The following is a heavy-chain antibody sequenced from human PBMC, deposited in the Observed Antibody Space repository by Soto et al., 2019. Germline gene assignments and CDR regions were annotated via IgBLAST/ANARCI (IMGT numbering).Heavy chain of an antibody. CDR1: GGSLSGATYS. CDR3: ARSREFDY. CDR2: IFPSGTT. Sequence: SETLSLTYGVSGGSLSGATYSWNWIRQPPGKGLEWIGYIFPSGTTYYNPSLKSRVTISIDVSKNQFSLSLRSLTAADTAVYYCARSREFDYWSQGTLVTVSS. J-gene: IGHJ4*02. V-gene: IGHV4-30-2*01.